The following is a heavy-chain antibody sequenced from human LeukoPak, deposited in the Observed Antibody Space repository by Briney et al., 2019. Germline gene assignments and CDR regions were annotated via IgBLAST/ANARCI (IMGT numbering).Heavy chain of an antibody. D-gene: IGHD6-13*01. V-gene: IGHV3-23*01. J-gene: IGHJ4*02. Sequence: GGSLRLSCAASGFTFSSYAMSWVRQAPGKGLKWVSAISGSGGSTYYADSVKGRFTISRDNSKNTLYLQMNSLRAEDTAVYYCAKDRYSSSWYFDYWGQGTLVTVSS. CDR1: GFTFSSYA. CDR2: ISGSGGST. CDR3: AKDRYSSSWYFDY.